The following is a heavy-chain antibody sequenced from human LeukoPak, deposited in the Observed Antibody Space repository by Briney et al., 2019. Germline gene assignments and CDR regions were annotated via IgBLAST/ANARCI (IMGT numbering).Heavy chain of an antibody. Sequence: GGSLRLSCAASGFTFSSYSMNWVRQAPGKGLEWVSSISSSSSYIYYADSVKGRFTISRDNAKNSLYLQMNSLGAEDTAVYYCARGVRRDGYSWGQGTLVTVSS. V-gene: IGHV3-21*01. CDR1: GFTFSSYS. J-gene: IGHJ4*02. CDR3: ARGVRRDGYS. D-gene: IGHD5-24*01. CDR2: ISSSSSYI.